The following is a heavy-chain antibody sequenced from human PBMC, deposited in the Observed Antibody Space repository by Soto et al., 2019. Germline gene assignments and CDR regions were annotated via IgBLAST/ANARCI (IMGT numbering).Heavy chain of an antibody. J-gene: IGHJ5*02. V-gene: IGHV4-34*01. CDR3: ARGPTPRSGRTNWFDP. CDR2: INHSGST. CDR1: GGSFSGYY. Sequence: PSETLSLTCAVYGGSFSGYYWSWIRQPPGKGLEWIGEINHSGSTNYNPSLKSRVTISVDTSKNQFSLKLSSVTAADTAVYYCARGPTPRSGRTNWFDPWGQGTLVTVSS. D-gene: IGHD3-10*01.